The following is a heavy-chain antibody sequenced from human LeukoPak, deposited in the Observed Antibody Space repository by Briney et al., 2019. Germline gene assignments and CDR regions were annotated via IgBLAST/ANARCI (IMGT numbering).Heavy chain of an antibody. V-gene: IGHV1-69*04. CDR3: ARLGIAAAHFDY. J-gene: IGHJ4*02. Sequence: ASVKVSCKASGGTFSSYAISWVRQAPGQGLEWRGRIIPILGIANYAQKFQGRVTITADKSTSTAYMELSSLRSEDTAVYYCARLGIAAAHFDYWGQGTLVTVSS. CDR2: IIPILGIA. D-gene: IGHD6-13*01. CDR1: GGTFSSYA.